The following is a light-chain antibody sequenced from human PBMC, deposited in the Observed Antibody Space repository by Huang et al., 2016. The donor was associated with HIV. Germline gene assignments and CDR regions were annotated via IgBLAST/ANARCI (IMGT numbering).Light chain of an antibody. CDR3: QQYYSTPLT. J-gene: IGKJ4*01. V-gene: IGKV4-1*01. CDR1: QSVLYSSHNKNY. Sequence: DIVMTQSPDSLAVSLGERATINCKSSQSVLYSSHNKNYLAWYQQKPGQPPKLLIYWASTRESGVPDRVSGSGSGTDFTLTISSRQAEDVAVYYCQQYYSTPLTFGGGTKVEIK. CDR2: WAS.